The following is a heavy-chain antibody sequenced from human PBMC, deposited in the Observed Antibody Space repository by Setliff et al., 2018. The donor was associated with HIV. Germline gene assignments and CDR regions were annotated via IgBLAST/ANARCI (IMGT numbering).Heavy chain of an antibody. CDR2: ISKDGSNK. Sequence: PGGSLRLSCAASGFTFSSYGMHWVRQAPGKGLEWVAVISKDGSNKYYADSVKGRFTISRDNSKNTLYLQMNSLRAEDTAVYYCVTDRGIRGQQSFIWGHGTLVTVSS. CDR1: GFTFSSYG. D-gene: IGHD3-10*01. CDR3: VTDRGIRGQQSFI. V-gene: IGHV3-30*03. J-gene: IGHJ4*01.